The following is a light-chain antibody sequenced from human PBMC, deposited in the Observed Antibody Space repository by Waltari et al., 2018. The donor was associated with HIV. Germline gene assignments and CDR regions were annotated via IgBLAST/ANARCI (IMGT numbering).Light chain of an antibody. J-gene: IGLJ1*01. Sequence: QSALTQPASVSGSPGQSITISCIGSNNDVGDYNHVAWYQQHPDKAPKLLIYDVTNRPPGFSNRCSCSKSGNTASLAISGLQAEDEADYFCTAYKYSTRSYVFGTGTKVTVL. CDR2: DVT. V-gene: IGLV2-14*03. CDR1: NNDVGDYNH. CDR3: TAYKYSTRSYV.